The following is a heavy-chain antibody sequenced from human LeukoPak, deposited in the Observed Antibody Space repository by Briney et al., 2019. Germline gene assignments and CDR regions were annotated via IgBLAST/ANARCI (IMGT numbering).Heavy chain of an antibody. D-gene: IGHD1-7*01. J-gene: IGHJ5*02. CDR2: IWYDGSNK. CDR3: ARDQTTWQSDWFDP. V-gene: IGHV3-33*01. Sequence: QPGGSLRLSCAASGFTFSSYGMHWVRQAPGKGLEWVAVIWYDGSNKYYADSVKGRFTISRDNSKNTLYLQMNSLRAEDTAVYYCARDQTTWQSDWFDPWGQGTLVTVSS. CDR1: GFTFSSYG.